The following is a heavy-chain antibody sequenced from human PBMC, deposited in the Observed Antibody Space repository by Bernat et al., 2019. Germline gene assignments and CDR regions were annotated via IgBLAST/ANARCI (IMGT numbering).Heavy chain of an antibody. J-gene: IGHJ6*03. Sequence: QVQLQQWGAGLLKPSETLSLTCAVYGGSFSGYYWSWIRQPPGKGLEWIGEINHSGSTNYNPSLKSRVTISVDTSKNQFSLKLSSVTAADTAVYYCARGGDIVVVPAAHYYYYMDVWGKGTTVTVSS. D-gene: IGHD2-2*01. V-gene: IGHV4-34*01. CDR1: GGSFSGYY. CDR2: INHSGST. CDR3: ARGGDIVVVPAAHYYYYMDV.